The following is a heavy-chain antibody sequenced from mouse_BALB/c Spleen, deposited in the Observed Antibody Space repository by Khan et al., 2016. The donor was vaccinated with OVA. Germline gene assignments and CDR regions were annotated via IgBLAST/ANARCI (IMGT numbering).Heavy chain of an antibody. J-gene: IGHJ3*01. V-gene: IGHV1-18*01. CDR3: TRGGYGAFAY. D-gene: IGHD2-2*01. CDR1: GYSFTDYT. CDR2: INPYNGGS. Sequence: VRLQQSGPELVKPGASTKISCKASGYSFTDYTMNWVKQSHGKNLAWIGLINPYNGGSTYNQKFKDKATLTVDKSSSTAYMELLSLTSDDSSVYYCTRGGYGAFAYWGQGTLVTVSA.